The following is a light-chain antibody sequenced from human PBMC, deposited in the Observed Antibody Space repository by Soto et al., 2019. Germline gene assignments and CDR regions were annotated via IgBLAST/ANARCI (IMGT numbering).Light chain of an antibody. CDR1: SSNIGANYD. J-gene: IGLJ3*02. V-gene: IGLV1-40*01. CDR2: ANT. CDR3: QSYDSSLSRRWV. Sequence: QSVLTQPPSVSGAPGQRVTISCTGSSSNIGANYDVHWYQQRPGSAPKLLIFANTNRPSGVPDRFSGSKSGTSASLAITGLQAEDEGDYYCQSYDSSLSRRWVFGGGTQLTVL.